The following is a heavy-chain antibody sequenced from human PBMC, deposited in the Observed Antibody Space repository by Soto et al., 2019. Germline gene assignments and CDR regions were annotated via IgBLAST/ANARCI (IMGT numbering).Heavy chain of an antibody. Sequence: VQLVQSGTEVKKPGASVKVSCKASGYTFLDFYIHWVRQAPGQRLEWMGFINPSGGGTTYAQQFQGRLTMTRDTSTSTVYMELISLTSEDTAIYYCARDKPFSADYWGQGTLVT. CDR2: INPSGGGT. D-gene: IGHD3-3*02. V-gene: IGHV1-46*01. CDR3: ARDKPFSADY. J-gene: IGHJ4*02. CDR1: GYTFLDFY.